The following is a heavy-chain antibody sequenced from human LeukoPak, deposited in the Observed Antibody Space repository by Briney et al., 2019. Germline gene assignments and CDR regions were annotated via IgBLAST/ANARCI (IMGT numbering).Heavy chain of an antibody. CDR2: IYPGDSET. J-gene: IGHJ4*02. CDR1: GSIFSNYW. CDR3: ARRGDGYSLDS. D-gene: IGHD5-24*01. V-gene: IGHV5-51*01. Sequence: GDSLKISCKVSGSIFSNYWIVWVRQMPGKGLEWTGIIYPGDSETRYSPSFQGQVTISVDKSTSTAYLQWSSLKASDTAMYYCARRGDGYSLDSWGRGTLVTVSS.